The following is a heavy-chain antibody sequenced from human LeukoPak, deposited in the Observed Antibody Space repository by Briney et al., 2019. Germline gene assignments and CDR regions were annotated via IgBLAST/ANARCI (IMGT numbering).Heavy chain of an antibody. CDR3: ARLRRDYDTLTGYSAPFFDY. D-gene: IGHD3-9*01. V-gene: IGHV4-39*01. CDR2: IYYSGST. J-gene: IGHJ4*02. CDR1: GGSISSSSYY. Sequence: SETLSLTCTVSGGSISSSSYYWGWIRQPPGKGLEWIGNIYYSGSTYYNPSLKSRVTISVDTSKNQLSLKLSSVTAADTAVYYCARLRRDYDTLTGYSAPFFDYWGQGTLVTVSS.